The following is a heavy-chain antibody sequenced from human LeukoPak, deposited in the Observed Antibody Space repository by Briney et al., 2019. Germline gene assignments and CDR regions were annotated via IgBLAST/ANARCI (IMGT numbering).Heavy chain of an antibody. CDR1: GFTFSSYG. CDR3: AKDFGETQGYFDY. J-gene: IGHJ4*02. Sequence: GGTLRLSCAASGFTFSSYGMSWVRQAPGKGLEWVSAISGSGGSTYYADSVKGRFTISRDNSKNSLYLQMNSLRAEDTALYYCAKDFGETQGYFDYWGQGTLVTVSS. V-gene: IGHV3-23*01. CDR2: ISGSGGST. D-gene: IGHD3-10*01.